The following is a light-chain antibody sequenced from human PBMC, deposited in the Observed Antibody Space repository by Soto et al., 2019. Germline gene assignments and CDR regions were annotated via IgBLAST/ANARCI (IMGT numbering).Light chain of an antibody. Sequence: EIVMTQSPATLSVSPGERATLSCRASQSVSSNLAWYQQKPGQAPRLLIYGASTRATGIPARLSGSGSGTEFTLTISSLQSEDVAVYSCQQYNNWPHYTFGQGTKLEIK. CDR1: QSVSSN. V-gene: IGKV3-15*01. CDR2: GAS. CDR3: QQYNNWPHYT. J-gene: IGKJ2*01.